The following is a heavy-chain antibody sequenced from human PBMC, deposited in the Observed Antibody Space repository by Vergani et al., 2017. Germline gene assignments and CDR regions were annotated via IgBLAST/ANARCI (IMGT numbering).Heavy chain of an antibody. V-gene: IGHV5-51*01. J-gene: IGHJ3*02. CDR3: ARARAYDYDSSGYYWDAFDI. CDR2: IYPGDSDT. D-gene: IGHD3-22*01. Sequence: EVPLVQSGAEVKTSGESLKISCKGSGYSFTSYWIGWVPQMPGKGLEWMGIIYPGDSDTRYSPSFQGQVTISADKCISTAYLQWSSLKASDTAMYYCARARAYDYDSSGYYWDAFDIWGQGTMVTVCS. CDR1: GYSFTSYW.